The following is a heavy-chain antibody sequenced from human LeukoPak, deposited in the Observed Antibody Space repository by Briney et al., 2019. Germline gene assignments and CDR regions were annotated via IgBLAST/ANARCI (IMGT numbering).Heavy chain of an antibody. CDR2: IKQDGSEK. CDR1: GFTFSSYW. Sequence: PGGSLRLSCAASGFTFSSYWMSWVRQAPGKGLEWVANIKQDGSEKYYVDSVEGRFTISRDNDRNSVHLQMNSLRAEDTAVYFCATDFYDSSGYFPAVYWGQGALVTVSS. D-gene: IGHD3-22*01. J-gene: IGHJ4*02. CDR3: ATDFYDSSGYFPAVY. V-gene: IGHV3-7*01.